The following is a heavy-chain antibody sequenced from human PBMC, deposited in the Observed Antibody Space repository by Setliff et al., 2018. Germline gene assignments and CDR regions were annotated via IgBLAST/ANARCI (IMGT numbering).Heavy chain of an antibody. J-gene: IGHJ4*02. V-gene: IGHV3-23*01. CDR3: SKHPTALTTAGGDY. D-gene: IGHD4-17*01. CDR1: GFTFSNYA. CDR2: MSGSGRYT. Sequence: PGGSLRLSCAASGFTFSNYAMSWVRQAPGKGLEWVCGMSGSGRYTHHADSVKGRFTISRDNSKNTLFLQMNSLIFDDTAVYYCSKHPTALTTAGGDYWGQGTLVTVSS.